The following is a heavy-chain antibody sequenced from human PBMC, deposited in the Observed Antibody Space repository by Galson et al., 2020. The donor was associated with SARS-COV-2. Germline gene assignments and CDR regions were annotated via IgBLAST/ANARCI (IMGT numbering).Heavy chain of an antibody. CDR1: GFTFSSYS. V-gene: IGHV3-21*01. Sequence: TGGSLRLSCAASGFTFSSYSMNWVRQAPGKGLEWVSSISSSSSYIYYADSVKGRFTISRDNAKNSLYLQMNSLRAEDTAVYYCARSGSSGYYYGYFDYWGQGTLVTVSS. CDR2: ISSSSSYI. D-gene: IGHD3-22*01. J-gene: IGHJ4*02. CDR3: ARSGSSGYYYGYFDY.